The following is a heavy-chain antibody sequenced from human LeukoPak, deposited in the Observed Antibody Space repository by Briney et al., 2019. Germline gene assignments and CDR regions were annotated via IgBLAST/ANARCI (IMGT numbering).Heavy chain of an antibody. CDR2: FYTGGST. Sequence: SETLSLTCTVSGGAISRYYWSWVRQPAGKGLEWMGRFYTGGSTINPSLKSRVTLSVDTSKNQFSLQLSSVTAADTAVYYCARDAGTSGWLLDYWGQGTVVTVSS. V-gene: IGHV4-4*07. D-gene: IGHD6-19*01. CDR1: GGAISRYY. CDR3: ARDAGTSGWLLDY. J-gene: IGHJ4*02.